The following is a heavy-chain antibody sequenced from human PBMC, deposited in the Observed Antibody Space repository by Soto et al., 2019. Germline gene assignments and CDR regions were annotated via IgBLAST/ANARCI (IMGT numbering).Heavy chain of an antibody. CDR2: IYYSGST. V-gene: IGHV4-59*08. CDR1: GGSISTYY. D-gene: IGHD3-3*01. Sequence: QVQLQESGPGLAKPSETLSLTCTVSGGSISTYYWSWIRQPPGKGLEWIGYIYYSGSTTYNPSLKSRVTISVDTSKNQFSLKLSSVTAADTAVYYCARGGWRHIDYWGQGTLVTVSS. J-gene: IGHJ4*02. CDR3: ARGGWRHIDY.